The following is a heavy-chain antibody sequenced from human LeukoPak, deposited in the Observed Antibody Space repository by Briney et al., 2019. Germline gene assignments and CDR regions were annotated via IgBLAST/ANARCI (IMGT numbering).Heavy chain of an antibody. V-gene: IGHV4-34*01. Sequence: PSETLSLTCAVYGGSLSGYYWSWICQPPGKGLEWIGEINHSGSTNYNPSLKSRVTISVDTSKNQFSLKLSSVTAADTAVYYCARGGWELLSPWGQGTLVTVSS. CDR2: INHSGST. CDR1: GGSLSGYY. CDR3: ARGGWELLSP. D-gene: IGHD1-26*01. J-gene: IGHJ5*02.